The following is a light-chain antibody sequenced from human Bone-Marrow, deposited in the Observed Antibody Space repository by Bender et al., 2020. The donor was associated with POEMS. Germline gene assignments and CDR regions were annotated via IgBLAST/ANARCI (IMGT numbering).Light chain of an antibody. CDR1: SSDVGCYNY. CDR2: EVT. J-gene: IGLJ3*02. V-gene: IGLV2-8*01. CDR3: QSYAGDDVWV. Sequence: QSALTQPPSASGSPGQSVTISCTGTSSDVGCYNYVSWYQHHPGKAPKLMIYEVTARPSGVPDRFSGSKSGTTASLTISGLRPEDESLYYCQSYAGDDVWVFGGGTKVTVL.